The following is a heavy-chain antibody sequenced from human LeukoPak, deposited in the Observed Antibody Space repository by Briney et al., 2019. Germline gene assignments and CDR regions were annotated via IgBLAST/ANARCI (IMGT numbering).Heavy chain of an antibody. CDR3: AKVLTPLSYGTGY. D-gene: IGHD2-8*02. J-gene: IGHJ4*02. V-gene: IGHV3-30*02. Sequence: GGSLRLSCAASGFDFITYSMNWVRQAPGKGLEWVAFIRYDGSNKYYADSVKGRFTISRDNSKNTLYLQMNSLRAEDTAVYYCAKVLTPLSYGTGYWGQGTLVTVSS. CDR2: IRYDGSNK. CDR1: GFDFITYS.